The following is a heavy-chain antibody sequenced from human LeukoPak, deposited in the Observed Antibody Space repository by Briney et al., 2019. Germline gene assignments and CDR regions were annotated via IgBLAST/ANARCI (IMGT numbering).Heavy chain of an antibody. CDR1: GFTFSSYA. Sequence: GGSLRLSCAASGFTFSSYAMSWVCQAPGKGLEWVSAISGSGGSTYYADSVKGRFTISRDNSKNTLYLQMNSLRAEDTAVYYCANGRTYYYGSGSYYPYYFDYWGQGTLVTVSS. CDR3: ANGRTYYYGSGSYYPYYFDY. J-gene: IGHJ4*02. CDR2: ISGSGGST. V-gene: IGHV3-23*01. D-gene: IGHD3-10*01.